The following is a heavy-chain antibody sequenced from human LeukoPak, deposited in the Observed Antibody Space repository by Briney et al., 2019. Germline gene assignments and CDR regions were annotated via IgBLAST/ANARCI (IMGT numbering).Heavy chain of an antibody. V-gene: IGHV3-23*01. D-gene: IGHD5-24*01. CDR1: GFTFSSYS. CDR2: ISGSGGRT. J-gene: IGHJ4*02. Sequence: GGSLRLSCAASGFTFSSYSMNWVRQAPGKGLEWVSAISGSGGRTYYADSVKGRFTISRDNSRNTLYLQMNSLRAEDTAVYYCAKVGRWLQYFDYWGQGTLVPVSS. CDR3: AKVGRWLQYFDY.